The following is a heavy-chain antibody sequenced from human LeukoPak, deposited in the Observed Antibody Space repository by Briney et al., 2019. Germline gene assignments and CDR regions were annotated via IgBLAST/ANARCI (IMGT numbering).Heavy chain of an antibody. D-gene: IGHD5-12*01. V-gene: IGHV4-31*11. CDR1: GGSFSGYY. CDR3: ARDLRGYGAFDI. Sequence: PSETLSLSCAVYGGSFSGYYWSWIRQHPGKGLEWLGYIYYSGSAYYNPSLKSRVTISIDTSKNQFSLKLTSVTAADTAVYYCARDLRGYGAFDIWGQGTMVTVSS. CDR2: IYYSGSA. J-gene: IGHJ3*02.